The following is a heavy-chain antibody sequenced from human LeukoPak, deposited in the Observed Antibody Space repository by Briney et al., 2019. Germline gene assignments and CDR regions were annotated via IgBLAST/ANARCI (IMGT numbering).Heavy chain of an antibody. J-gene: IGHJ4*02. CDR3: ARAYSNPAPPGDY. Sequence: ASVKVSCKASGYTFTSYYVHWVRQAPGQGLEWMGIINPSGGSTSYAQRFQGRVTMTRDTSTSTVYMELSSLRSEDTAVYYCARAYSNPAPPGDYWGQGTLVTVSS. V-gene: IGHV1-46*01. CDR2: INPSGGST. CDR1: GYTFTSYY. D-gene: IGHD4-11*01.